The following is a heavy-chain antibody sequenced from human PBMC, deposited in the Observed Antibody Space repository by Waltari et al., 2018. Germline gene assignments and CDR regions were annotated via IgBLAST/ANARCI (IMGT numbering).Heavy chain of an antibody. CDR3: ARELAGGGSRWFDP. J-gene: IGHJ5*02. V-gene: IGHV4-31*03. D-gene: IGHD6-13*01. CDR2: IYYSGDP. CDR1: GVSLNPNNLY. Sequence: QVQLQESGPGLVKPSQTLSLTCTVSGVSLNPNNLYWRWIRQQPGKGLEWIGYIYYSGDPYYNPSLKSRVAISIDASKKQFSLTMTSVTAADTATYYCARELAGGGSRWFDPWGPGTQVIVSS.